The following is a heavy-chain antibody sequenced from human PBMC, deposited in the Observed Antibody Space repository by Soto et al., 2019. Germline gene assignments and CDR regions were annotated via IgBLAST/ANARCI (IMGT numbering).Heavy chain of an antibody. D-gene: IGHD1-1*01. CDR3: AKDQGRIYNPFDY. J-gene: IGHJ4*02. CDR2: ISYDGRDQ. CDR1: GFTFISHG. V-gene: IGHV3-30*18. Sequence: QVRLVESGGGVVQPGSYLRLSCAASGFTFISHGMHWVRQAPGKGLEWVALISYDGRDQYYPDSVKGRFTISRDNSKKNVYLQMTSLRPEGTGIYYCAKDQGRIYNPFDYWGQGTLVTVSS.